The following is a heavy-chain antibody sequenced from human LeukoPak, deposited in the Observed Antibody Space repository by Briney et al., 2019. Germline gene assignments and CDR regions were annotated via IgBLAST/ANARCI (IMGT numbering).Heavy chain of an antibody. CDR1: VYTFTNYY. CDR2: INPSGSNT. Sequence: ASVKVSCTASVYTFTNYYMHWVRQAPGQGLEWMGIINPSGSNTSYAQKFQGRVTMTRDTSTSTVYMELSSLRSEDTAVYYCARSGSSTSCPRDYWGQGTLVTVAS. D-gene: IGHD2-2*01. V-gene: IGHV1-46*01. J-gene: IGHJ4*02. CDR3: ARSGSSTSCPRDY.